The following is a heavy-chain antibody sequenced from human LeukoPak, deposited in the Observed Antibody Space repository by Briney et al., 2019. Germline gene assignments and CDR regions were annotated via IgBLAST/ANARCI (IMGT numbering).Heavy chain of an antibody. J-gene: IGHJ6*03. CDR2: VNQGGTQK. V-gene: IGHV3-7*01. CDR1: GFNFSSQW. Sequence: PGGPLRLSCAASGFNFSSQWMSWVRQAPGKGLEWVANVNQGGTQKYYVDSVKGRFTISRDNAENSLYLQMNSLRAEDTAVYYCAREHYFYYMDGWGKGTTVTVSS. CDR3: AREHYFYYMDG.